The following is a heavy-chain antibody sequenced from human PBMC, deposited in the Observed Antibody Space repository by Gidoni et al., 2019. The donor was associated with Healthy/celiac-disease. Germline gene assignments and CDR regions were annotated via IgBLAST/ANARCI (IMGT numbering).Heavy chain of an antibody. CDR3: ARDGSHGRGMDV. D-gene: IGHD1-26*01. CDR1: GFTFRSYG. V-gene: IGHV3-33*01. Sequence: QVQLVESGGGVVQPGRSLRLSCAAAGFTFRSYGVHWVRQAPGKGLEWVAVIWYDGSNKYYADAVKGRFTISRDNSKNTLYLQMNSLRAEDTAVYYCARDGSHGRGMDVWGKGTTVTVSS. J-gene: IGHJ6*03. CDR2: IWYDGSNK.